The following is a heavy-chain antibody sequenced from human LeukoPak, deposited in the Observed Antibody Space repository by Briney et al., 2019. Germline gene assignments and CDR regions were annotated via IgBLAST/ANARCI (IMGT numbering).Heavy chain of an antibody. CDR1: GFPFSGSG. D-gene: IGHD2-21*02. CDR2: IWYDGSNQ. Sequence: GGSLRLSCAASGFPFSGSGMHWVRQAPGKGLEWVAVIWYDGSNQYYADSVKGRFTISRDNSKNTVDLQMNSLRAEDTAVYFCAKDKDTPATAQPQRGYFESWGQGTLVTVSS. CDR3: AKDKDTPATAQPQRGYFES. J-gene: IGHJ4*02. V-gene: IGHV3-33*06.